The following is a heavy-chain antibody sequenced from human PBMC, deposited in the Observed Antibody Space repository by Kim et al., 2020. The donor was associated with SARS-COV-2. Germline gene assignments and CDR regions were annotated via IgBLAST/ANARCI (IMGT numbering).Heavy chain of an antibody. J-gene: IGHJ4*02. CDR1: GGTFSSYA. CDR3: ARDRPLWFRELLFPV. V-gene: IGHV1-69*13. CDR2: IIPIFGTA. D-gene: IGHD3-10*01. Sequence: SVKVSCKASGGTFSSYAISWVRQAPGQGLEWMGWIIPIFGTANYAQKFQGRVTITADESTSTAYMELSSLRSEDTAVYYCARDRPLWFRELLFPVWGQGTLVTVSS.